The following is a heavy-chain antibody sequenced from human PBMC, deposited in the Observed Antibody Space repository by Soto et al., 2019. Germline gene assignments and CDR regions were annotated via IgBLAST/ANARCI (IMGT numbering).Heavy chain of an antibody. V-gene: IGHV1-69*01. J-gene: IGHJ4*02. Sequence: QVQLVQSGAEVKKPGSSVKVSCKASGGTFISYAISWVRQAPGHGLEWMGGIIPIFGTANYAQKFQGRVTITAGASTSTACMELSSLRSADTAVYYCARDGVDTAMALDYWGQGTLVTVA. CDR3: ARDGVDTAMALDY. D-gene: IGHD5-18*01. CDR1: GGTFISYA. CDR2: IIPIFGTA.